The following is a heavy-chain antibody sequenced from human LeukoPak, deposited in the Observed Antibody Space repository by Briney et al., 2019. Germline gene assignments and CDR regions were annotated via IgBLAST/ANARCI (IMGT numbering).Heavy chain of an antibody. V-gene: IGHV3-33*01. CDR1: GFIYSHYG. Sequence: PGGSLRLSCAASGFIYSHYGMHGVRQAPGKGLEWVAVIWSDGSNRFYACSVKGRFTISRDNSQNTLFLQMNSLRAEDTAMYYCARDAQRGFDFSNSLEYWGHGTLVTVSS. CDR2: IWSDGSNR. J-gene: IGHJ4*01. CDR3: ARDAQRGFDFSNSLEY. D-gene: IGHD4-11*01.